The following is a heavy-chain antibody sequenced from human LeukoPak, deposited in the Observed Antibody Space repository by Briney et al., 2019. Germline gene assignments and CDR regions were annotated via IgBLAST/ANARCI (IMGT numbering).Heavy chain of an antibody. J-gene: IGHJ4*02. Sequence: GGSLRLSCEASGLTFGSYAMNWVRQAPGKGLEWVSGISGSGGDTYYADSVKGRFTISRDNSKSTLYLQMNSLRVEDTAVYYCAREVTDWGQGTLVSVSS. CDR1: GLTFGSYA. V-gene: IGHV3-23*01. D-gene: IGHD2-21*02. CDR3: AREVTD. CDR2: ISGSGGDT.